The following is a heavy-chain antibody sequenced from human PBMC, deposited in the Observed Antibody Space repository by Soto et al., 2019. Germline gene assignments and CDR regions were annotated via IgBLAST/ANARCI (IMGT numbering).Heavy chain of an antibody. Sequence: QVRLVQSGPEVRKPGFSVKVSCKASGASFTTSAVSWVRQAPGQGLEWMGGIVPIFGPEKYAPKFQGRLTISADESKNTFYMELGSLRSGATAVYYSARRLEYSTGWPYFDYWGQATLLTVSS. CDR3: ARRLEYSTGWPYFDY. J-gene: IGHJ4*02. CDR2: IVPIFGPE. CDR1: GASFTTSA. D-gene: IGHD6-19*01. V-gene: IGHV1-69*01.